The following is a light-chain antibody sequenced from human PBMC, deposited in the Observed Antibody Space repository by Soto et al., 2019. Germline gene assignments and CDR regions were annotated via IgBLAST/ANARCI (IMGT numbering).Light chain of an antibody. CDR3: SSYAGSSIEVV. CDR1: SSDVGGNVY. Sequence: QSVLTQPPSASGSPGQSVTISCTGTSSDVGGNVYVSWYQQHPGRVPKLMIYEVNKRPSGVPDRFSGSKSGNTASLTVSGLQAEDEADYYCSSYAGSSIEVVFGGGTKVTVL. J-gene: IGLJ2*01. V-gene: IGLV2-8*01. CDR2: EVN.